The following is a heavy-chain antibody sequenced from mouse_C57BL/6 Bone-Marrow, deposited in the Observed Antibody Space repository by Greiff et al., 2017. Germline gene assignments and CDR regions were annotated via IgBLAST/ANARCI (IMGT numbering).Heavy chain of an antibody. J-gene: IGHJ4*01. CDR1: GYTFTSYW. CDR2: IYPSDSYT. CDR3: ARYGIYYGWMDD. D-gene: IGHD2-2*01. Sequence: VQLQQPGAELVKPGASVKLSCKASGYTFTSYWMQWVKQRPGQGLEWIGEIYPSDSYTNYNQKFKGKATLTVDTSSSTAYMQLSSLTAEDSAVYYCARYGIYYGWMDDWGQGTSVTVSS. V-gene: IGHV1-50*01.